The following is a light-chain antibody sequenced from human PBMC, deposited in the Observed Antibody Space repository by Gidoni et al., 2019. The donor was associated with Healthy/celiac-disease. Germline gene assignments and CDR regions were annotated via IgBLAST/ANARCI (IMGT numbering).Light chain of an antibody. Sequence: ATLSCRASQSVSSNLAWYQQKPGQAPRLLLYGASTRATGIQARFSGSGSGTEFTLTISSLQSEDFAVYYCQQYNNWPPWTFGQGTKVEIK. V-gene: IGKV3-15*01. CDR2: GAS. CDR1: QSVSSN. J-gene: IGKJ1*01. CDR3: QQYNNWPPWT.